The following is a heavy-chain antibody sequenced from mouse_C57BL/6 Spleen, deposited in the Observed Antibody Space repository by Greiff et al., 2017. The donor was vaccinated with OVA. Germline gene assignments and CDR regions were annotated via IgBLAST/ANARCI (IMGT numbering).Heavy chain of an antibody. CDR3: TTIGYGYDY. CDR2: IDPENGDT. Sequence: EVQLQQSGAELVRPGASVKLSCTASGFNIKDDYMHWVKQRPEQGLEWIGWIDPENGDTEYASKFQGKATITADTSSNTAYLQLSSLTSEDTAVYYCTTIGYGYDYWGQGTTLTVSS. V-gene: IGHV14-4*01. D-gene: IGHD2-2*01. J-gene: IGHJ2*01. CDR1: GFNIKDDY.